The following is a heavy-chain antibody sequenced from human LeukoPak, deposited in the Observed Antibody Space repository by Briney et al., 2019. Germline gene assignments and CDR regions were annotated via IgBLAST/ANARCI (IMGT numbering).Heavy chain of an antibody. J-gene: IGHJ4*02. CDR2: ISYDGGNK. V-gene: IGHV3-30*04. Sequence: GRSLRLSCAASGFTFSSYAMRWVRQAPGKGLEWVSVISYDGGNKYYADSVKGRFTISRDNSKNTPYLQMNSLRAEDTAVYYCERVIQWLIDYWGQGTLVTVSS. CDR3: ERVIQWLIDY. CDR1: GFTFSSYA. D-gene: IGHD5-12*01.